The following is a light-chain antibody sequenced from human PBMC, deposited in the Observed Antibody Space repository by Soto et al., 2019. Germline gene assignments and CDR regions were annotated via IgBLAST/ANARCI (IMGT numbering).Light chain of an antibody. CDR2: SNN. CDR3: AAWYDSLIGPL. CDR1: SANIGSNT. Sequence: QSVLTQPPSASGTPGQRVTISCSGSSANIGSNTVNWYQQLPGTAPTLLIYSNNQRPSGVPDRCSRSQSAHSSSLAVNWLQSEDEADAYCAAWYDSLIGPLFGGGTKLTVL. J-gene: IGLJ3*02. V-gene: IGLV1-44*01.